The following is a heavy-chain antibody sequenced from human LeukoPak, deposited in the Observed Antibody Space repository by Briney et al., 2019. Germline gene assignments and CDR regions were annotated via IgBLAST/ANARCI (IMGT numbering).Heavy chain of an antibody. J-gene: IGHJ4*02. Sequence: SETLSLTCTVSGGSISSYYWSWIRQPPGKGLEWIGYILYSGTTNSNPSLKSRVTISVDTSKNQISLRLSSVTAADTAVYYCARMGGYSGYATHWGQGTLVTVSS. CDR2: ILYSGTT. V-gene: IGHV4-59*08. CDR3: ARMGGYSGYATH. D-gene: IGHD5-12*01. CDR1: GGSISSYY.